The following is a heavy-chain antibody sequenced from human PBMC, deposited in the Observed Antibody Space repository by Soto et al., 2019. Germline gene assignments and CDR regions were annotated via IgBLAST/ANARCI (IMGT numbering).Heavy chain of an antibody. CDR1: GDSISSGDYH. V-gene: IGHV4-30-4*01. J-gene: IGHJ4*02. Sequence: QVQLQESGPGLVKPSQTLSLTCTVSGDSISSGDYHWNWIRQPPGKALEWIGYIYYSGNTYYNPSVQTRLPISVDTSKNQFSLRQRSLTASDTALYFCAVNTVTADLHYSGQGTLVTVSS. D-gene: IGHD4-17*01. CDR3: AVNTVTADLHY. CDR2: IYYSGNT.